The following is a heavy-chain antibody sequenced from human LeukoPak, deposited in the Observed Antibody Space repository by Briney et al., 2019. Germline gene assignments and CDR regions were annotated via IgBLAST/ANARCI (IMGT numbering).Heavy chain of an antibody. CDR2: ISYDGSNK. V-gene: IGHV3-30*04. J-gene: IGHJ3*02. CDR1: GFTFSSYA. D-gene: IGHD3-9*01. Sequence: PGGSLRLSCAASGFTFSSYAMHWVRQAPGKGLEWVAVISYDGSNKYYADSVKGRFTISRDNSKNTLYLQMNSLRAEDTAVYYCARASYYDILTGYYMGAFDIWGQGTMVTVSS. CDR3: ARASYYDILTGYYMGAFDI.